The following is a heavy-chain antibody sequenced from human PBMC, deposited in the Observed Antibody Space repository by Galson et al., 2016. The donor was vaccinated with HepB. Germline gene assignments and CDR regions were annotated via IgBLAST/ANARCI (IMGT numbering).Heavy chain of an antibody. V-gene: IGHV3-48*02. CDR1: GFTFSSYT. J-gene: IGHJ2*01. CDR3: ATRYCSGGSCYSAAPGYWYLDL. Sequence: LRLSCAASGFTFSSYTMNWVRQAPGKGLEWVSYISSSSSSIYYADSVKGRFTISRDNAKNSLYLQMNSLRDEDTAVYYCATRYCSGGSCYSAAPGYWYLDLWGRGTLVTVSS. D-gene: IGHD2-15*01. CDR2: ISSSSSSI.